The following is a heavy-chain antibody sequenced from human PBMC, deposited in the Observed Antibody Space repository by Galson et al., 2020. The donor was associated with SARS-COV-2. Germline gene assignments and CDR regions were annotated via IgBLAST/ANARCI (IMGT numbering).Heavy chain of an antibody. CDR2: IYHTGST. D-gene: IGHD5-12*01. V-gene: IGHV4-4*02. J-gene: IGHJ6*02. CDR3: ARDHSGYPQLYGSYYYGMDV. CDR1: GGSISSNNW. Sequence: SETLSLTCAVSGGSISSNNWWTWVRQPPRKGLEWIGKIYHTGSTNYDPSLKSRVTISVDKSKNQFSLKLRSMTAADTGVYYCARDHSGYPQLYGSYYYGMDVWGQGTTVTVSS.